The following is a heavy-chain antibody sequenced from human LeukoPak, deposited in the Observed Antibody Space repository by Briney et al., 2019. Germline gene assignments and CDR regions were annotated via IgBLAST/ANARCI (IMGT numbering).Heavy chain of an antibody. CDR2: IRGKIDNYAT. CDR1: GFTFSDSP. Sequence: GGSLRLSCAASGFTFSDSPIYWVRQASGKGLEWVGHIRGKIDNYATAYAASVKGRFIVSRDDSKKTAYLQMNSLKTEDTAVYYCTRLPTLMSSWFDLWGQGTLVTVSS. V-gene: IGHV3-73*01. J-gene: IGHJ5*02. CDR3: TRLPTLMSSWFDL. D-gene: IGHD1-1*01.